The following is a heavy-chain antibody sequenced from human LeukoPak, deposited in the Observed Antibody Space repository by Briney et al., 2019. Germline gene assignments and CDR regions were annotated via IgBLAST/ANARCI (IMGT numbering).Heavy chain of an antibody. CDR3: AKDDKWDDGGGAFDF. D-gene: IGHD1-1*01. Sequence: GGSLRLSCAASGFTFSSYAMSWVRQAAGKGVEWVSAISASGGSTYYAASVRGRFTIYRDNSKNTLYLQMNILRADDTALDYCAKDDKWDDGGGAFDFWGQGTMVTVSS. J-gene: IGHJ3*01. V-gene: IGHV3-23*01. CDR1: GFTFSSYA. CDR2: ISASGGST.